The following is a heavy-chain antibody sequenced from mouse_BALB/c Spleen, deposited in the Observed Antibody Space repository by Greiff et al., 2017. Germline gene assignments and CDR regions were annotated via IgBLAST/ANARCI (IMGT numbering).Heavy chain of an antibody. J-gene: IGHJ4*01. CDR2: ISNLAYSI. CDR3: ARDGYYGSSLGAMDY. Sequence: DVKLVESGGGLVQPGGSRKLSCAASGFTFSDYGMAWVRQAPGKGPEWVAFISNLAYSIYYADTVTGRFTISRENAKNTLYLEMSSLRSEDTAMYYCARDGYYGSSLGAMDYWGQGTSVTVSS. CDR1: GFTFSDYG. D-gene: IGHD1-1*01. V-gene: IGHV5-15*02.